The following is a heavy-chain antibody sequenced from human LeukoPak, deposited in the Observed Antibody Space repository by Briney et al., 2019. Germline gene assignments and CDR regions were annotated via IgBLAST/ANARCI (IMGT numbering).Heavy chain of an antibody. D-gene: IGHD3-22*01. Sequence: GASVKVSCKASGYTFTSYYMHWVRQAPGQGLEWMGIINPSGGSTSYAQKFQGRVTMTRDMSTSTVYMELSSLRSEDTAVYYCARAVSGYAFDYWGQGTLVTVSS. CDR3: ARAVSGYAFDY. CDR1: GYTFTSYY. J-gene: IGHJ4*02. V-gene: IGHV1-46*01. CDR2: INPSGGST.